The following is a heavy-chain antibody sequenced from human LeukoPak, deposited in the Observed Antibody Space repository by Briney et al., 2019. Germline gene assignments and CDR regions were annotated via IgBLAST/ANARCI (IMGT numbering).Heavy chain of an antibody. CDR3: ARQESRFTYPVTSFDP. J-gene: IGHJ5*02. CDR2: ISSSSSYI. Sequence: PGGSLRLSCAASGFPFSSYSMNWVRQAPGKGLVWVSSISSSSSYIYYADSVKGRFTISRDNAKNSLYLQMNSLRAEDTAVYYCARQESRFTYPVTSFDPWGQGTLVTVSS. CDR1: GFPFSSYS. D-gene: IGHD4-17*01. V-gene: IGHV3-21*01.